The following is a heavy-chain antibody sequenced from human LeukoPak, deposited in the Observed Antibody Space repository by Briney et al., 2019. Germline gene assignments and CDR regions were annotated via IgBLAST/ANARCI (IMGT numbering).Heavy chain of an antibody. Sequence: GGSLRLSCAASGFTFSSYSMNWVRQAPGKGLEWVSSISSSSSYIYYADSVKGRFTISGDNAKNSLYLQMNSLRAEDTAVYHCARAYCGGDCPQYFQHWGQGTLVTVSS. D-gene: IGHD2-21*02. V-gene: IGHV3-21*01. CDR3: ARAYCGGDCPQYFQH. CDR2: ISSSSSYI. CDR1: GFTFSSYS. J-gene: IGHJ1*01.